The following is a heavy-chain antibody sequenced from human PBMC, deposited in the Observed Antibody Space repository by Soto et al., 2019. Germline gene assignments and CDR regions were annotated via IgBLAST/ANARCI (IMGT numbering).Heavy chain of an antibody. V-gene: IGHV1-18*01. CDR1: GYTFTSYA. D-gene: IGHD6-13*01. CDR3: AIGGAAAGTSDY. Sequence: QVQLVQSGAEVKKPGASVKVSCKASGYTFTSYAINWVRQAPGQGLEWMGWISAYNANTNYAQKLQGRVTMTTDTATSTAYMELRSLRSADRAVYYCAIGGAAAGTSDYWGQGTLVTVSS. J-gene: IGHJ4*02. CDR2: ISAYNANT.